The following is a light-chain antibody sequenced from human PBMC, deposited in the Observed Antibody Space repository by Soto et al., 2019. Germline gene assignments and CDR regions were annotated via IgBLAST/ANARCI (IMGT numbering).Light chain of an antibody. CDR1: QSVSSY. V-gene: IGKV3-11*01. CDR2: DAS. CDR3: QQRRNWLT. Sequence: EVVLTQSPATLSLSPGERATLSCRASQSVSSYLAWYQQKPGQAPRLLIYDASNRATGIPARFSASGSGTDFTLTISSLEPEDFAIYYCQQRRNWLTFGGGTKVDIK. J-gene: IGKJ4*01.